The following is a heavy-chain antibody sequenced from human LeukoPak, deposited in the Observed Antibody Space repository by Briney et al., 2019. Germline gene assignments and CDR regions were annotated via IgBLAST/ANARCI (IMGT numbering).Heavy chain of an antibody. CDR3: GKYLQTAVGANDY. CDR1: GFTFSGYP. CDR2: ISGSGGAT. D-gene: IGHD1-26*01. V-gene: IGHV3-23*01. Sequence: GGSPRLSCAASGFTFSGYPMNWVRQAPGKGLEWVSVISGSGGATFYGDSVQGRFTISRDNSRDTLYLQMSSLRAEDTAVYYCGKYLQTAVGANDYWGQGTLVTVSS. J-gene: IGHJ4*02.